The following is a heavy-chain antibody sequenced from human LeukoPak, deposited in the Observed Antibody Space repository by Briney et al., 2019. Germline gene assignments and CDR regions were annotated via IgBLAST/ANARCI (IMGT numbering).Heavy chain of an antibody. D-gene: IGHD7-27*01. V-gene: IGHV4-59*01. Sequence: SETLSLTCTVSGGSISSYYWSWIRQPPGKGLEWIGYIYYSGSTNYNPSLKSRVTISVDTSKNQFSLKLSSVTAADTAVYYCARDGDRALDIWGQGTMVTVSS. CDR1: GGSISSYY. CDR2: IYYSGST. CDR3: ARDGDRALDI. J-gene: IGHJ3*02.